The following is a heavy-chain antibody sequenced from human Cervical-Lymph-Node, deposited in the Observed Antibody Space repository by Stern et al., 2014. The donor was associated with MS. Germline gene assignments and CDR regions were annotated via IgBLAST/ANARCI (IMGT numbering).Heavy chain of an antibody. V-gene: IGHV3-33*01. J-gene: IGHJ3*01. D-gene: IGHD3-3*01. CDR2: IWSDGSET. CDR1: GLIFSNYG. Sequence: QVQLVESGGGVVRPGRSLRLSCAASGLIFSNYGMHWVRQPPGKGLEWVALIWSDGSETYYADSVKGRFTISRDNSKNTLYLQMDSLTAEDTATYYCARTYYDFWSAPQNAFDFWGQGTLVTVSS. CDR3: ARTYYDFWSAPQNAFDF.